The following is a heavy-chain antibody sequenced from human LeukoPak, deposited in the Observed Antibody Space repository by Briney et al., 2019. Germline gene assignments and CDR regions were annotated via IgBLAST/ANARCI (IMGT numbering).Heavy chain of an antibody. CDR3: ATGRGYFAIHYYMDV. J-gene: IGHJ6*03. CDR1: GFAFSTYG. D-gene: IGHD2/OR15-2a*01. CDR2: IRYDGSVQ. Sequence: GGSLRLSCAASGFAFSTYGMHWVREAPDKGLEWGAFIRYDGSVQYYTDSVTGRFTISRDNSKNALYLQMDSLRDEDTAVYSCATGRGYFAIHYYMDVWGKGPTVTVSS. V-gene: IGHV3-30*02.